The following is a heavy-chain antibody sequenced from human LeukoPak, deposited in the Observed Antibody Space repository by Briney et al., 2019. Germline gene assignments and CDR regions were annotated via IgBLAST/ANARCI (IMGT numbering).Heavy chain of an antibody. Sequence: GGSLRLSCAASGFTLSDYYMSWVRQAPGKGLEWVSYIGRSGSAIYYADSVKGRFTISGDNSKNTLYLQMNSLRAEDTAVYYCAKMSMLVVIIVGAFDIWGHGPMVNVSS. V-gene: IGHV3-11*01. CDR3: AKMSMLVVIIVGAFDI. D-gene: IGHD3-22*01. CDR2: IGRSGSAI. J-gene: IGHJ3*02. CDR1: GFTLSDYY.